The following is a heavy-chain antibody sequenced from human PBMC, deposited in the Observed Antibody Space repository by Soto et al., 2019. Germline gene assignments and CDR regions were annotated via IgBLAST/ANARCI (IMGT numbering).Heavy chain of an antibody. V-gene: IGHV3-11*01. CDR2: ISSSGSTI. CDR1: GFTFSDYY. J-gene: IGHJ6*03. CDR3: ARCCPLQYYYYYYYMDV. Sequence: PGGSLRLSCAASGFTFSDYYMSWIRQAPGKGLEWVSYISSSGSTIYYADSVKGRFTISRDNAKNSLYLQMNSLRAEDTAVYYCARCCPLQYYYYYYYMDVWGKGTTVTVSS. D-gene: IGHD2-15*01.